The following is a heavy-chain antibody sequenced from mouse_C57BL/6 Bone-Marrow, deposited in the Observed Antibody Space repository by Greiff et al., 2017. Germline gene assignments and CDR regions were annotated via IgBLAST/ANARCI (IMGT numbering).Heavy chain of an antibody. CDR2: IYPGDGDT. CDR1: GYAFSSSW. D-gene: IGHD3-3*01. Sequence: VQLQQSGPELVKPGASVKISCKASGYAFSSSWMNWVKQRPGQGLEWIGRIYPGDGDTNYNGKIKGKATLTADKSSSPAYMQLSSRTSVDSAVYFCARGRDSFAYWGQGTLVTVSA. J-gene: IGHJ3*01. CDR3: ARGRDSFAY. V-gene: IGHV1-82*01.